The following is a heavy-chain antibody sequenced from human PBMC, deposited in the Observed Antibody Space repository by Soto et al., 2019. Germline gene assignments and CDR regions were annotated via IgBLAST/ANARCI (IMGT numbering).Heavy chain of an antibody. CDR2: IYYSGST. CDR3: ARADCSGGSCYGHPGYYFDY. V-gene: IGHV4-31*03. CDR1: GGSISSGGYY. D-gene: IGHD2-15*01. J-gene: IGHJ4*02. Sequence: QVQLQESGPGLVKPSQTLSLTCTVSGGSISSGGYYWSWIRQHPGKVLEWIGYIYYSGSTYYNPSLKSRVTISVDTSKNQFSLKLSSVTAADTAVYYCARADCSGGSCYGHPGYYFDYWGQGTLVTVSS.